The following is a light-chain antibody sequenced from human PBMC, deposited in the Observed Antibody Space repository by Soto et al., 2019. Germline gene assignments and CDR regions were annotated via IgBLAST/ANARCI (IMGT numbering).Light chain of an antibody. CDR3: ISYAGSNNFV. CDR2: EVS. V-gene: IGLV2-8*01. J-gene: IGLJ1*01. CDR1: SSDVGYYNF. Sequence: QSALTQHPSASGSPGQSVTISCTGTSSDVGYYNFVSWYQQHPGKAPKLMIYEVSKRPSGVPDRFSGSKSGNTASLTVSGLQAEDEADYYCISYAGSNNFVFGTGTKVTVL.